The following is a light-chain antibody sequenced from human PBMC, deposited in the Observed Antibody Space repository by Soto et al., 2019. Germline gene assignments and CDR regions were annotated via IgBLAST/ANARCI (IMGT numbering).Light chain of an antibody. CDR2: GAS. Sequence: DIQMTQSPSSLSASVGDRVTITCRASQSITTYLNWYQQKPEKAPELLIYGASSLQSGVPSRFSGSGSGADFTLTISSLQPEDFAIYHCQHSYSNPYTFGQGTKLEIK. J-gene: IGKJ2*01. CDR1: QSITTY. CDR3: QHSYSNPYT. V-gene: IGKV1-39*01.